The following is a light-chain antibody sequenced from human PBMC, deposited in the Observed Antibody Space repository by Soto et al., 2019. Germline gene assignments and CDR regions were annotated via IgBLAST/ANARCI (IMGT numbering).Light chain of an antibody. J-gene: IGLJ1*01. Sequence: QSVLTQPPSVSGAPGQRVTISCTGSSSNIGAGYDVHWYQQLPGTAPKLLIYGNSNRPSGVPDRFSGSKSGTSASLAITGVQGGDGGYFFRQALERSLGGLFFGNGTK. CDR1: SSNIGAGYD. CDR3: QALERSLGGLF. V-gene: IGLV1-40*01. CDR2: GNS.